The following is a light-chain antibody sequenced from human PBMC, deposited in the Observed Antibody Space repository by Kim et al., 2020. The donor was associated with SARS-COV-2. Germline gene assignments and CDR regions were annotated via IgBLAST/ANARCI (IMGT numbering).Light chain of an antibody. CDR3: QQYGSSPVT. V-gene: IGKV3-20*01. J-gene: IGKJ1*01. CDR1: QSVITSY. Sequence: EIVLTQSPGTLSLSPGERATLSCRASQSVITSYCAWYQQIPGQPSRLLIYGASSRATGIPDRFSGSGSGTDFTITISRLEPEVSALYYCQQYGSSPVTFGQGTKVDIK. CDR2: GAS.